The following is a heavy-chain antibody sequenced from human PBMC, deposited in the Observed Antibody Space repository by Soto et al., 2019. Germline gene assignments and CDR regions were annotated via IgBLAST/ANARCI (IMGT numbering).Heavy chain of an antibody. Sequence: EVQLVESGGGLVQPGGSLRLSCAASGFTFSSYEMNWVRQAPGKGLEWVSYISSSGSTIYYADSVKGRFTISRDNAKNSLYLQMNSLRAEDTAVYYCARPRKVAARPSYFDYWGQGTLVTGSS. CDR1: GFTFSSYE. D-gene: IGHD6-6*01. V-gene: IGHV3-48*03. CDR3: ARPRKVAARPSYFDY. J-gene: IGHJ4*02. CDR2: ISSSGSTI.